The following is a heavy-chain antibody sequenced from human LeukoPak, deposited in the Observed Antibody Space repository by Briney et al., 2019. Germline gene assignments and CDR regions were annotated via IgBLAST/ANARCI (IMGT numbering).Heavy chain of an antibody. CDR1: GGSISNRNYY. J-gene: IGHJ4*02. V-gene: IGHV4-39*07. D-gene: IGHD2-15*01. Sequence: SETLSLTCTVSGGSISNRNYYWAWICQSPGKGLEWIGSTHYSGSTYYNPSLKSRVTISVDTSKSQFSLKLSSVTAADTAVYYCASGLRGIVVVVAASKYDYWGQGTLVTVSS. CDR2: THYSGST. CDR3: ASGLRGIVVVVAASKYDY.